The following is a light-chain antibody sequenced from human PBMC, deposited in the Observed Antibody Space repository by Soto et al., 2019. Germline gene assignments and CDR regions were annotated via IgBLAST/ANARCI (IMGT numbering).Light chain of an antibody. J-gene: IGLJ2*01. CDR3: SSYTSSSTVI. V-gene: IGLV2-14*01. CDR1: SSDVGGYNY. CDR2: DVS. Sequence: QSALTQPASVSGSPGQSITIYCTGTSSDVGGYNYVSWYQQHPGKAPKLMIYDVSNRPSGVSNRFSGSKSGNTASLTISGLQAEDEADYYCSSYTSSSTVIFGVGTQLTVL.